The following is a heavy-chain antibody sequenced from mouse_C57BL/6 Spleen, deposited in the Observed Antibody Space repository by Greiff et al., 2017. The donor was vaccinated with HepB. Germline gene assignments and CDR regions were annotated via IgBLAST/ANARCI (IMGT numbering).Heavy chain of an antibody. CDR3: ARPHGSSYWYFDV. J-gene: IGHJ1*03. D-gene: IGHD1-1*01. CDR1: GYTFTSYW. V-gene: IGHV1-61*01. CDR2: IYPSDSET. Sequence: QVQLQQPGAELVRPGSSVKLSCKASGYTFTSYWMDWVKQRPGQGLEWIGNIYPSDSETHYNQKFKDKATLTVDKSSSTAYMQLSSLTSEDSAVYDCARPHGSSYWYFDVWGTGTTVTVSS.